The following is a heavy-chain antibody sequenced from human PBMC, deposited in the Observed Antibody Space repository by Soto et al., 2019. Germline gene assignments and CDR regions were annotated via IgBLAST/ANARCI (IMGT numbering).Heavy chain of an antibody. V-gene: IGHV4-31*03. CDR2: IYYSGST. CDR1: GGFISSGDYY. Sequence: QVQLQESGPGLVKPSQTLSLTCTVSGGFISSGDYYWNWIRQHPGKGLEWIGYIYYSGSTYYNPSLKSRVTISVDTSKNQFSLKLSSVTAADTAVYYCARWWSGSRQGFDPWGQGTLDTVSS. D-gene: IGHD3-3*01. CDR3: ARWWSGSRQGFDP. J-gene: IGHJ5*02.